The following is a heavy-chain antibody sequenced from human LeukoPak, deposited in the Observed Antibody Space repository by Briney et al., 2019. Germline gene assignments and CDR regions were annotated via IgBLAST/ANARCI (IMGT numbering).Heavy chain of an antibody. CDR1: GFTFSSYS. D-gene: IGHD6-19*01. CDR3: AREDRVVGTFDY. Sequence: GGSLRLSCAASGFTFSSYSMNWVRQAPGKGLEWVSSISSSSSYIYYADSVKGRFTISRDNAKNSLYLQMNSLRAEDTAVYYCAREDRVVGTFDYWGQGTLVTVSS. J-gene: IGHJ4*02. V-gene: IGHV3-21*01. CDR2: ISSSSSYI.